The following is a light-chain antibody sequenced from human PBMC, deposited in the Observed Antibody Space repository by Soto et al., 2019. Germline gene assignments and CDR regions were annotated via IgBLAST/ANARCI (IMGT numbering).Light chain of an antibody. Sequence: EIVLTQSPGTLSLSPGQRATLSCRASQTVTGSYLAWYQQKPGLAPRLLIYDASTRATGIPDRFSGSGSGTDFTLTISRLEPEDFAVYYCQQRSNWPWTFGQGTKVDIK. J-gene: IGKJ1*01. CDR1: QTVTGSY. CDR3: QQRSNWPWT. V-gene: IGKV3D-20*02. CDR2: DAS.